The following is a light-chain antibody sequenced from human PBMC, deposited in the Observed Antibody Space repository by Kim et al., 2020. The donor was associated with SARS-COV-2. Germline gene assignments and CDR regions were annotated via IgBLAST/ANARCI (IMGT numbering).Light chain of an antibody. CDR1: QSISSN. V-gene: IGKV3-15*01. J-gene: IGKJ1*01. CDR3: QQHNDWPLT. CDR2: GAS. Sequence: VSPGERAPPPCRASQSISSNLAWYQQRPGQAPGLLIYGASTRAPGIPARFSGSGSGTEFTLTISGLQSEDFAVYYCQQHNDWPLTFGQGTKVDIK.